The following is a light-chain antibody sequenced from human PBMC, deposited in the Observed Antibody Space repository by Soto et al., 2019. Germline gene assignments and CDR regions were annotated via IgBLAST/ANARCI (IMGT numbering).Light chain of an antibody. CDR3: QQRANWPPIT. CDR1: QSFNSY. Sequence: EIVLTQSPATLSLSPGERATLSCRASQSFNSYLAWYQQRPGQAPRLLIYDASNRATGVPARFGGSGSGTDFTLTISGLEPEDFAIYYCQQRANWPPITFGQGTRLEIK. CDR2: DAS. J-gene: IGKJ5*01. V-gene: IGKV3-11*01.